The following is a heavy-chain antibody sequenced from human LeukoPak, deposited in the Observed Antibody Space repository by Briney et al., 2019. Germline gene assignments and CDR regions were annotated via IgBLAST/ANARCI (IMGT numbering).Heavy chain of an antibody. D-gene: IGHD3-16*01. CDR1: GFTFDDYA. CDR3: AKDLASHTSLT. Sequence: PGRSLRLSCAASGFTFDDYAMHWVRQAPGKGLEWVSGISWNSGSIGYADSVKGRFTISRDNAKNSLYLQMNSLRAEDTAVYYCAKDLASHTSLTWGQGTLVTVSS. V-gene: IGHV3-9*01. J-gene: IGHJ5*02. CDR2: ISWNSGSI.